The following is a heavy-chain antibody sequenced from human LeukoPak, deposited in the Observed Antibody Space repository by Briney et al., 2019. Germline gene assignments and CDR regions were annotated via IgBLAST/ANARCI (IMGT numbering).Heavy chain of an antibody. J-gene: IGHJ4*02. D-gene: IGHD1-26*01. CDR1: GYSISSGYY. CDR3: ARVSVITQYNGSPDYFAS. Sequence: SETLSLTCTVSGYSISSGYYWGWIRQPPGKGLEWIGSIYHSGSTYYNPSLKSRVTISVDTSKNQFSLKLSSVTAADTAVYYCARVSVITQYNGSPDYFASWGQGTLLTVSS. V-gene: IGHV4-38-2*02. CDR2: IYHSGST.